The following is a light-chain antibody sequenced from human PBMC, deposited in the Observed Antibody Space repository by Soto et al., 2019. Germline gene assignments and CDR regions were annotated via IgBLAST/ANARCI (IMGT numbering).Light chain of an antibody. CDR1: QGINNN. J-gene: IGKJ3*01. Sequence: DIQMTQSPSSLSASVGDRVTITCRASQGINNNLAWYQQKPGKIPKVLIYGASTLQSGVPSRFSGSGSGTDFTLTISSLQPEDVANYYCQKYNSGLETFGPGTKVDI. CDR2: GAS. V-gene: IGKV1-27*01. CDR3: QKYNSGLET.